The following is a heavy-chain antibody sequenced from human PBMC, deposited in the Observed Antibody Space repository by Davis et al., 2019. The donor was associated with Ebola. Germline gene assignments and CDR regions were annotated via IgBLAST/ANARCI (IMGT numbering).Heavy chain of an antibody. CDR3: ARDAYGMDV. CDR2: ISGSGGST. V-gene: IGHV3-23*01. Sequence: GESLKISCAASGFTFSSYAMSWVRQAPGKGLEWVSAISGSGGSTYYADSVKGRFTISRDTSKNTLYLQVNSLRTEDTAVYYCARDAYGMDVWGHGTTVTVSS. J-gene: IGHJ6*02. CDR1: GFTFSSYA.